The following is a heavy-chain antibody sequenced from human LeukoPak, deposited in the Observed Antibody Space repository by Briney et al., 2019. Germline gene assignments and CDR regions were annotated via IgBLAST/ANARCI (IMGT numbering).Heavy chain of an antibody. CDR3: ASAPKYLGAREEFDY. V-gene: IGHV4-34*01. D-gene: IGHD3-16*01. CDR1: GGSISSYY. J-gene: IGHJ4*02. CDR2: INHSGST. Sequence: SETLSLTCTVSGGSISSYYWSWIRQPPGKGLEWIGEINHSGSTNYNPSLKSRVTISVDTSKNQFSLKLSSVTAADTAVYYCASAPKYLGAREEFDYWGQGTLVTVSS.